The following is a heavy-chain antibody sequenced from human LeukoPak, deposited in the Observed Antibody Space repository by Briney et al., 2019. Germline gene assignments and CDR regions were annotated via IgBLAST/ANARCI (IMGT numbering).Heavy chain of an antibody. V-gene: IGHV1-24*01. Sequence: ASVKVSCKVSGYTLTELSMHWVRQAPGKGLEWMGGFDPEDSEAIYAQKFQGRVTMTEDTSTDTAYMELSSLRSEDTAVYYCATSGSGTWFDPWGQGTLVTVSS. J-gene: IGHJ5*02. CDR3: ATSGSGTWFDP. CDR2: FDPEDSEA. D-gene: IGHD3-10*01. CDR1: GYTLTELS.